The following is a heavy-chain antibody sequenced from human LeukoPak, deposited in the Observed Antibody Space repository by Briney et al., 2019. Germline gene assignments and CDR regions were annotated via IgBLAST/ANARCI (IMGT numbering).Heavy chain of an antibody. Sequence: SETLSLTCTVSGGSISSSSYYWGWIRQPPGKGLEWIGSIYYSGSTYYNPSLKSRVTISVDTSKNQFSLKLSSVTAADTAVYYCARQGALNYWGQGTLVTVSS. V-gene: IGHV4-39*01. CDR2: IYYSGST. CDR1: GGSISSSSYY. D-gene: IGHD3-16*01. J-gene: IGHJ4*02. CDR3: ARQGALNY.